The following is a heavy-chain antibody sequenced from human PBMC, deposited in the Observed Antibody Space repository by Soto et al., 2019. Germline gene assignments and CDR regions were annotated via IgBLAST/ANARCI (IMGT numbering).Heavy chain of an antibody. CDR3: ANPGKPAAIFWYFDL. D-gene: IGHD2-2*02. CDR1: GFTFSSYG. CDR2: ISYDGSNK. J-gene: IGHJ2*01. V-gene: IGHV3-30*18. Sequence: QVQLVESGGGVVQPGRSLRLSCAASGFTFSSYGMHWVRQAPGKGLEWVAVISYDGSNKYYADSVKGRFTISRDNSKNTLYLQMNSLRAEDTAVYYCANPGKPAAIFWYFDLWGRGTLVTVSS.